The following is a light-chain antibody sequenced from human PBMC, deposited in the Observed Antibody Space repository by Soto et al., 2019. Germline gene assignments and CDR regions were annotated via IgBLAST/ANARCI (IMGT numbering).Light chain of an antibody. J-gene: IGKJ1*01. CDR3: QQYNNWPGT. CDR1: QSVSSN. Sequence: EIVMTQSPATLSVSPGERATLSCRASQSVSSNLAWYQQKPGQAPRLLIYGASTRATGIPARFSGSGSGTAFTLTISRLQSEDFEVYYCQQYNNWPGTFGQGTKVEIK. V-gene: IGKV3-15*01. CDR2: GAS.